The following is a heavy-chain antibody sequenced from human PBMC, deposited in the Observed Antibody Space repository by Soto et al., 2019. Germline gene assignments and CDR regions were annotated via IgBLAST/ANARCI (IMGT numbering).Heavy chain of an antibody. J-gene: IGHJ4*02. V-gene: IGHV1-18*01. CDR1: GGTFSRHA. CDR3: ARDSAVPAEKIDY. CDR2: ISGYNGNT. D-gene: IGHD2-2*01. Sequence: QVQLVQSGAEVRKPGSSVKVSCKASGGTFSRHAISWVRQAPGQGLEWMGGISGYNGNTDYAQKLQGRVTMTTDTSTNTAYMELRSLRSDDTAVYYCARDSAVPAEKIDYWGQGTLVTVSS.